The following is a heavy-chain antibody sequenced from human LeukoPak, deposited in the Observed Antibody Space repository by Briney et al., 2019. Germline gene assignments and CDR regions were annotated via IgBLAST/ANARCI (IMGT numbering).Heavy chain of an antibody. D-gene: IGHD3-22*01. CDR1: GGSIRSYY. J-gene: IGHJ3*02. CDR2: IYYSGST. Sequence: SETLSLTCTVSGGSIRSYYWSWIRQPPGKGLEWIGYIYYSGSTHYNPSLKSRITISTDTSKNQFSLKLRSVTAADTAVCFCARWEYYNNSTGYYANAFDIWGHGTLVTVSS. CDR3: ARWEYYNNSTGYYANAFDI. V-gene: IGHV4-59*08.